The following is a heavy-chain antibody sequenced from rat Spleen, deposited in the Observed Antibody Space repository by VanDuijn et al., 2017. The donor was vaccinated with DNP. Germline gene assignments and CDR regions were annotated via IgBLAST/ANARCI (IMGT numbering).Heavy chain of an antibody. Sequence: VQLVESGGGLVQPSQTLSLTCTVSGFALSDFSVHWVRQPPGKVLEWIAAISGGGTTFYNSPLKSRLSISRDTSKSQVFLKGSSLQGEDTAIYYCSRYGEYSALDVWGQGTSVTVSS. D-gene: IGHD1-11*01. J-gene: IGHJ4*01. CDR3: SRYGEYSALDV. CDR1: GFALSDFS. V-gene: IGHV2-19*01. CDR2: ISGGGTT.